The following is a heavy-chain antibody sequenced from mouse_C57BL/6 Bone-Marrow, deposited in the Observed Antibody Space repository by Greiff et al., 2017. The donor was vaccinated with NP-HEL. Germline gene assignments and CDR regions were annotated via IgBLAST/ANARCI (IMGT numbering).Heavy chain of an antibody. CDR1: GYSFTDYN. D-gene: IGHD1-1*01. J-gene: IGHJ1*03. V-gene: IGHV1-39*01. CDR3: ARRVYYGPYWYFDV. CDR2: INPNYGTT. Sequence: VQLKESGPELVKPGASVKISCKASGYSFTDYNMNWVKQSNGKSLEWIGVINPNYGTTSYNQKFKGKATLTVDQSSSTAYMQLNSLTSEDSAVYYCARRVYYGPYWYFDVWGTGTTVTVSS.